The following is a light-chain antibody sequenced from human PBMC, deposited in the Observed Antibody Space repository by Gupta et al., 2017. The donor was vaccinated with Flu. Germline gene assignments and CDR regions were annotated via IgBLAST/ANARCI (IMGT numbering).Light chain of an antibody. V-gene: IGLV1-51*01. J-gene: IGLJ2*01. CDR2: DND. CDR1: SSNIEKNY. CDR3: ASWDSYLNGVV. Sequence: VTISCSGSSSNIEKNYVSWYQQVPGTAPKLLMSDNDKRPSGIPDRFSASKSDTSATLGITGLQTGDEADYYCASWDSYLNGVVFGGGTTVTVL.